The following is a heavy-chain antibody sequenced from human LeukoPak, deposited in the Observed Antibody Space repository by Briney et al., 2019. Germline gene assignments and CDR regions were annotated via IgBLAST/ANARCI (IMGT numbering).Heavy chain of an antibody. CDR1: GFTFSTYA. J-gene: IGHJ4*02. V-gene: IGHV3-23*01. CDR2: ISGSADST. Sequence: GGSLRLSCAASGFTFSTYAMSWVRQAPGKGLEWVSAISGSADSTYYADSVKGQFAISRDNSKNTLYLQMNSLRAEDTAVYFCAKDRARGGTTDFDYRGQGTLVTVSS. D-gene: IGHD1-7*01. CDR3: AKDRARGGTTDFDY.